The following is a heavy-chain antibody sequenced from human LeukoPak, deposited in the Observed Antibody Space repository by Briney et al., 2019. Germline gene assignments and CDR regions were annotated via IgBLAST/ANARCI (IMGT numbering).Heavy chain of an antibody. Sequence: ASVKVSCKASGYTFTTYAMNWVRQAPGQGLEWMGWINTNTGNPAYAQGFTGRFVFSLNTSVSTAYLQISSLKAEDTAVYYCARAYQPLGGLSLPDSWGQGTLVTVSS. D-gene: IGHD3-16*02. CDR2: INTNTGNP. CDR3: ARAYQPLGGLSLPDS. J-gene: IGHJ5*01. V-gene: IGHV7-4-1*02. CDR1: GYTFTTYA.